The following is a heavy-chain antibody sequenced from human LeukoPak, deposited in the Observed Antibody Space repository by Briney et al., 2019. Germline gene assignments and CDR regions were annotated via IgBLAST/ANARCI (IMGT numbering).Heavy chain of an antibody. J-gene: IGHJ3*02. CDR1: RGTFSSYA. CDR3: ARQGLGIAFDI. V-gene: IGHV1-69*05. CDR2: IIPIFGTA. Sequence: ASVKVSCKASRGTFSSYAISWVRQAPGQGLEWMGRIIPIFGTANYAQKFQGRVTITTDESTSTAYMELSSLRSEDTAVYYCARQGLGIAFDIWGQGTMVTVSS. D-gene: IGHD3-10*01.